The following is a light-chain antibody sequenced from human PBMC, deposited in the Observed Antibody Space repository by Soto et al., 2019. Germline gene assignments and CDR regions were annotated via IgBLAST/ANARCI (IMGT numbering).Light chain of an antibody. Sequence: DIQMTQSPSSLSASVGDRVTITCRASQSISSYLNWYQQKPGKAPKLLIYAASSLQSGVPSRFSGSGSGTDFTLTISSLQPEDVATYYCQQSYSTPIVTFGPWTKVDIK. CDR3: QQSYSTPIVT. J-gene: IGKJ3*01. CDR1: QSISSY. V-gene: IGKV1-39*01. CDR2: AAS.